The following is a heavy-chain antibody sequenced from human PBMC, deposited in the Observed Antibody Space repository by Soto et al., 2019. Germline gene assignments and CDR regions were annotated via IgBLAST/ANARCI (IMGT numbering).Heavy chain of an antibody. CDR3: AKDIRGAAY. CDR2: ISASGGTI. D-gene: IGHD2-15*01. J-gene: IGHJ4*02. CDR1: GFTFSSYA. Sequence: EVQLLESGGGLVQPGGSLGLSCAASGFTFSSYAMSWVRQAPGKGLDWVSSISASGGTIYYADSVKGRFTMSRDNSKNTLYLQINSLRAEDTAVYYCAKDIRGAAYWGQGTLVTVSS. V-gene: IGHV3-23*01.